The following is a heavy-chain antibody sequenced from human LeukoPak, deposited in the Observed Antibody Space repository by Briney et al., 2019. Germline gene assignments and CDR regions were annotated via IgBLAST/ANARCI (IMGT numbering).Heavy chain of an antibody. Sequence: SETLSLTCAVSGGSISSNNWWGWVRQPPGKGLEWIGEIYHSGSPNYNPSLKRRVPISVDKSRNHFSLNLRSVPAADTAVHYCARVNINNWHSCDYWGQGTLVTVSS. V-gene: IGHV4-4*02. CDR2: IYHSGSP. J-gene: IGHJ4*02. CDR3: ARVNINNWHSCDY. CDR1: GGSISSNNW. D-gene: IGHD1-1*01.